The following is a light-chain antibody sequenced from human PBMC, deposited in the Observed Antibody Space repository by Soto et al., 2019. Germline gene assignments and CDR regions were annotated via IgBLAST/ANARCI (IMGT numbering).Light chain of an antibody. Sequence: EIVMTQSPATLSVSPGERATLSCRASQSVSGNLAWYQQKPGQAPRLLIYGASTRATGIPARFSGSGSGTEFTHTISSLQSENFAVYYCQQYNNWPPTFGQGTKVEIK. CDR1: QSVSGN. J-gene: IGKJ1*01. V-gene: IGKV3D-15*01. CDR2: GAS. CDR3: QQYNNWPPT.